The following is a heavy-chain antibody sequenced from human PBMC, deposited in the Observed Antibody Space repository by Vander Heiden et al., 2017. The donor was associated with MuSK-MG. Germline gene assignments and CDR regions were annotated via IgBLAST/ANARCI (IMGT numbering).Heavy chain of an antibody. CDR2: TNQVGTEK. Sequence: EVQLVASGGGLVQPGGSLRLSCEASGFTFSSHWLSWVRQAPGKGLEWVANTNQVGTEKYSVDSVKGRFTVSRDNAKNSLYLQMHSLRAEDTAVYYCARDGSGWSAYWGQGTLVTVSS. CDR1: GFTFSSHW. CDR3: ARDGSGWSAY. J-gene: IGHJ4*02. V-gene: IGHV3-7*03. D-gene: IGHD6-19*01.